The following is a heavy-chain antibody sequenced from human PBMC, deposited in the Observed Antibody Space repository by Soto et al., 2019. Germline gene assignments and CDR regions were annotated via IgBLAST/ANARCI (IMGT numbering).Heavy chain of an antibody. Sequence: QVQLQESGPGLVKPSQTLSLTCTVSGGSISSGDYYWSWIRQPPGKGLAWIGYIYYSGSAYYTPSLRSRVTISVDTSKNQMSVKLSSVTAADTAVYYCARGGMGYCRGGACITEAKYNWFDPWGQGTLVTVSS. J-gene: IGHJ5*02. CDR1: GGSISSGDYY. CDR3: ARGGMGYCRGGACITEAKYNWFDP. CDR2: IYYSGSA. V-gene: IGHV4-30-4*01. D-gene: IGHD2-15*01.